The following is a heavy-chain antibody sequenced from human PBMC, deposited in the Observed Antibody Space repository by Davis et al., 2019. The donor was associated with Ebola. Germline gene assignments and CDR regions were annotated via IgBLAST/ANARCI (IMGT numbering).Heavy chain of an antibody. D-gene: IGHD2-21*02. CDR2: ITGKSETM. Sequence: GGSLRLSCAASGFTFDDYVMHWVRQTPGKGLEWVSGITGKSETMGYADSVKGRFTVSRDNAKNSLYLQMNSLRAEDTAVYYCVRDPALVVTGGGWFFGLWGRGTLVTVSS. CDR1: GFTFDDYV. CDR3: VRDPALVVTGGGWFFGL. J-gene: IGHJ2*01. V-gene: IGHV3-9*01.